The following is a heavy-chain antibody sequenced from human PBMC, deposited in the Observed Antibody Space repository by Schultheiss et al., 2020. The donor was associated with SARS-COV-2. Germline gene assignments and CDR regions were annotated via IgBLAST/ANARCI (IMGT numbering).Heavy chain of an antibody. V-gene: IGHV4-31*11. Sequence: SETLSLTCAVSGGSISSGGYSWSWIRQHPGKGLEWIGYIYYSGSTYYNPSLKSRVTISVDTSKNQFSLKLSSVTAADTAVYYCARDKRGYYGSGSYYQTYYYYGMDVWGQGTTVTVSS. J-gene: IGHJ6*02. CDR1: GGSISSGGYS. D-gene: IGHD3-10*01. CDR2: IYYSGST. CDR3: ARDKRGYYGSGSYYQTYYYYGMDV.